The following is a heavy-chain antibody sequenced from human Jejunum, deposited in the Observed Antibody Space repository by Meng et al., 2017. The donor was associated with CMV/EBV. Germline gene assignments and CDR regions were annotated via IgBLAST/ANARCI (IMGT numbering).Heavy chain of an antibody. CDR3: ARLDGSRAALLRGDF. V-gene: IGHV3-21*01. D-gene: IGHD6-6*01. CDR1: GFSFTTYT. CDR2: IGSDSDL. J-gene: IGHJ4*02. Sequence: GFSFTTYTMTWVRPAPGKGLEWVSSIGSDSDLYYADSVEGRFTISRDHAENSLYLQMNSLRAEDTAVYYCARLDGSRAALLRGDFWGQGTLVTVSS.